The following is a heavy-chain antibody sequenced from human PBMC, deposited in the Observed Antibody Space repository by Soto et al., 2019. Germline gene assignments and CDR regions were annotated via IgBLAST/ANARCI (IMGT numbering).Heavy chain of an antibody. CDR3: ARDRKTYYDFWSGYLGMDV. V-gene: IGHV3-11*01. CDR1: GLTFSDYY. Sequence: PGGSLRLSCAASGLTFSDYYMSWIRQAPGKGLEWVSYISSSGSTIYYADSVKGRFTISRDNAKNSLYLQMNSLRAEDTAVYYCARDRKTYYDFWSGYLGMDVWGQGTTVTVSS. D-gene: IGHD3-3*01. CDR2: ISSSGSTI. J-gene: IGHJ6*02.